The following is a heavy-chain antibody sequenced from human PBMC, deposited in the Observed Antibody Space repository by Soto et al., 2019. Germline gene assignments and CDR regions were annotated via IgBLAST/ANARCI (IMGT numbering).Heavy chain of an antibody. D-gene: IGHD3-10*01. V-gene: IGHV4-39*02. CDR2: IHYSGTT. J-gene: IGHJ4*02. Sequence: QLQLQESGPGLVKPSETLYLTCTVSGGSFSSTNYHWRWIRQTPEKGLEWIASIHYSGTTYYNPSLKSRVTISVDRAKKYFSLKLISVTAADTAVYYCATTMGHWGQGTLVTVSS. CDR1: GGSFSSTNYH. CDR3: ATTMGH.